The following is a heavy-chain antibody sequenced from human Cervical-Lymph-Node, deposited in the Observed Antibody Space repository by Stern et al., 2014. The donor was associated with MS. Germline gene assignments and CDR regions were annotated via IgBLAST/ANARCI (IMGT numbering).Heavy chain of an antibody. CDR1: GGAVSAYH. Sequence: QVQLQESGPGLVKPSETLSLTCTVSGGAVSAYHWTWFRQPPGKALDGIGYTEYMGTPTYNPSLKSRVSISMHTAKNHLSLKLRSVTATDTAIYYCARKDGDYWGQGALVTVSS. D-gene: IGHD6-6*01. J-gene: IGHJ4*02. V-gene: IGHV4-59*02. CDR2: TEYMGTP. CDR3: ARKDGDY.